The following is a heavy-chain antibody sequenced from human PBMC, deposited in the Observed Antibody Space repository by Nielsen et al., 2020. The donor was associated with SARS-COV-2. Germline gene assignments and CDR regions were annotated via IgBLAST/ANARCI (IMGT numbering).Heavy chain of an antibody. CDR3: VRIDMATISVDY. D-gene: IGHD5-24*01. CDR1: GGSVSSGFSF. J-gene: IGHJ4*02. V-gene: IGHV4-61*01. CDR2: VSYSGRT. Sequence: SETLSLTCSVSGGSVSSGFSFWSWIRQPPGKGLEWIGYVSYSGRTKYKPSLKSRVTISVDTSKNQFSLKVNSVTAADTAVYYCVRIDMATISVDYWGRGTLVTVSS.